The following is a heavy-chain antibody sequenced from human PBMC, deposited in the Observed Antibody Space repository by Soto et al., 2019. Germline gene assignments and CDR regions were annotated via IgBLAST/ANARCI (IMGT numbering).Heavy chain of an antibody. CDR1: GYSFTSYG. J-gene: IGHJ6*02. CDR2: ISAYNGNT. CDR3: AGDIGFGESDG. D-gene: IGHD3-10*01. V-gene: IGHV1-18*01. Sequence: QVQLVQSGAEVKKPGASVKVSCKASGYSFTSYGISWVRQAPGQGLEWMGWISAYNGNTNYAQKRQGRVTMTTDTSTSAAYMGLRSVRSDGRAVNFCAGDIGFGESDGGGQGTTFTVSS.